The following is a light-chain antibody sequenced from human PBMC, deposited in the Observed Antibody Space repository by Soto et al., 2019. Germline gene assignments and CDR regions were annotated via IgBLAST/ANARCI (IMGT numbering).Light chain of an antibody. J-gene: IGKJ2*01. V-gene: IGKV2-28*01. CDR1: QSLLHSNGDNY. Sequence: DIVMTQSPLSLPVTPGQPASISCRSSQSLLHSNGDNYLDWFLQKPGQSPQVLIYLGSNRASGDPDRFSGGGSGIDLSLKISRVEAEYVGIYSCMQSLRTPLTFGQGTKLEIK. CDR2: LGS. CDR3: MQSLRTPLT.